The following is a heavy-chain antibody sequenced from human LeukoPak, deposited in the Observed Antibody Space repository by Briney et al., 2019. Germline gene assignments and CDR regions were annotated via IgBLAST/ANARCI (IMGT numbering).Heavy chain of an antibody. J-gene: IGHJ3*02. CDR1: GFTVSSNY. V-gene: IGHV3-66*02. Sequence: GGSLRLSCAASGFTVSSNYMSWVRQAPGKGLEWVSVIYSGGSTYYADSVKGRFTISRDNSKNTLYLQMNSLRAEGTAVYYCARGQTPGDDAFDIWGQGTMVTVSS. CDR2: IYSGGST. D-gene: IGHD7-27*01. CDR3: ARGQTPGDDAFDI.